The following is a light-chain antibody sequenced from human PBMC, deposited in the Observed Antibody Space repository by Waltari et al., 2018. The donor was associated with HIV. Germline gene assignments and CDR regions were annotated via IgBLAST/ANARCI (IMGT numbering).Light chain of an antibody. CDR3: QSYDRVSGSWV. V-gene: IGLV1-40*01. CDR2: DNN. J-gene: IGLJ3*02. CDR1: RSNIGAPYA. Sequence: QSVLTQPPSVSGAPGQRVTISCTGRRSNIGAPYAVHWYQQLPGTVPKLIIYDNNSRPTGVPDRFSGSKSGTSASLAITGLQTEDEADYYCQSYDRVSGSWVFGGGTKLTVL.